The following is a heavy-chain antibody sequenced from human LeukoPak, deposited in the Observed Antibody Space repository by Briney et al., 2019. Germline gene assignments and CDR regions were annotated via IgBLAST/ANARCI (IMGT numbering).Heavy chain of an antibody. V-gene: IGHV1-24*01. CDR2: FYPEDGET. D-gene: IGHD3-3*01. Sequence: ASVNVSCKVSGYTLTELSMHWVRQAPGKGLEWMGGFYPEDGETIYAQKFQGRVTMTEDTSTDTAYMELSSLRSEDTAVYYCATDPVQGGDFWSGYPRMDVWGQGTTVTVSS. J-gene: IGHJ6*02. CDR1: GYTLTELS. CDR3: ATDPVQGGDFWSGYPRMDV.